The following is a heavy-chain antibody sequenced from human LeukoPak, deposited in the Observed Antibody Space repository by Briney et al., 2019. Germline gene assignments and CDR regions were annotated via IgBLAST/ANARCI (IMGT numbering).Heavy chain of an antibody. D-gene: IGHD1-20*01. CDR2: ISYDGSNK. CDR1: GFTFSSYG. J-gene: IGHJ4*02. V-gene: IGHV3-30*18. Sequence: PGRSLRLSCAASGFTFSSYGMHWVRQAPGKGLEWVAVISYDGSNKYYADSVKGRITISRDNSKNTLYLQMNSLRAEDTAVYYCAKDGVNWNSFDYWGQGTLVTVSS. CDR3: AKDGVNWNSFDY.